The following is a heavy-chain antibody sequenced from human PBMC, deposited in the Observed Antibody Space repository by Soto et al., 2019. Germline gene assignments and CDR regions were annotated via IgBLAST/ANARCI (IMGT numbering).Heavy chain of an antibody. CDR1: GFTFSSYA. V-gene: IGHV3-23*01. Sequence: GGSLRLSCAASGFTFSSYAMSWVRQAPGKGLEWVSAISGSGGSTYYADSVKGRFTISRDNSKNTLYLQMNSLRAEDTAVYYCAKDVQYYYDSSGYPYYYYYGMDVWGQGTTVTVSS. CDR3: AKDVQYYYDSSGYPYYYYYGMDV. D-gene: IGHD3-22*01. CDR2: ISGSGGST. J-gene: IGHJ6*02.